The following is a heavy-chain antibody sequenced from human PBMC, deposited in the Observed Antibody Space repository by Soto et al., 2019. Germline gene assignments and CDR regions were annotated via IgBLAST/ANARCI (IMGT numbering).Heavy chain of an antibody. CDR3: ARSSSSYAFDI. Sequence: QITLKESGPTLVKPTQTLTLTCTFSGFSLSTSGVGVGWIRQPPEKALEWLALIYWNDDKRYSPSLKSRLTFTKDTAKYQVVLTMTTMDPVDTATYYCARSSSSYAFDIWGQGTMVTVSS. D-gene: IGHD6-13*01. CDR1: GFSLSTSGVG. J-gene: IGHJ3*02. V-gene: IGHV2-5*01. CDR2: IYWNDDK.